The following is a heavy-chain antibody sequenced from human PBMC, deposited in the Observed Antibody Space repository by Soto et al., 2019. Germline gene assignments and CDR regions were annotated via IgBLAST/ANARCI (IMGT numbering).Heavy chain of an antibody. J-gene: IGHJ5*02. Sequence: SETLSLTCTVSGGSISGYYWNWIRQPPGKGLEWIGYIYHSGSTNYNPSLKSRVIISVDTSKNQFSLKLSSVTAADTAVYYCARWEYYYDTSGGDHWGLGTLVIVS. D-gene: IGHD3-22*01. CDR1: GGSISGYY. V-gene: IGHV4-59*01. CDR2: IYHSGST. CDR3: ARWEYYYDTSGGDH.